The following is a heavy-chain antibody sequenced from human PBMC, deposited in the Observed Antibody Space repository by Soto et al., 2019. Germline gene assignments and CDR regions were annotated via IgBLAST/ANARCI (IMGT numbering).Heavy chain of an antibody. Sequence: VKVSCKASGYRFTSYGISWVRQAPGQGLEWMGWISGYNGNTNYAQKFQGRVTMTTDTSTSTAYMELRSLRSDDTAVYFCAREPPTTQCSGGSRYSGDAFDIWGQGTMVTVSS. CDR2: ISGYNGNT. CDR1: GYRFTSYG. J-gene: IGHJ3*02. D-gene: IGHD2-15*01. V-gene: IGHV1-18*01. CDR3: AREPPTTQCSGGSRYSGDAFDI.